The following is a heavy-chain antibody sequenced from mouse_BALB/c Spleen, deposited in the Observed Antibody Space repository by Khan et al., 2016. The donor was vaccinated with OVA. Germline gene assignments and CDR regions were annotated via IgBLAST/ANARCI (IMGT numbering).Heavy chain of an antibody. J-gene: IGHJ4*01. Sequence: EVELVESGGGLMQPGGSLKLSCAASGFTFSSYGMSWVRQTPDKRLELVASINSNGGSTYYPDSVKGRFTISRDNAKNTLYLQMNSLKSEDTAMYYCARDRYYYGSKYAMDYWGQGTSVTVSS. CDR1: GFTFSSYG. V-gene: IGHV5-6-3*01. CDR2: INSNGGST. D-gene: IGHD1-1*01. CDR3: ARDRYYYGSKYAMDY.